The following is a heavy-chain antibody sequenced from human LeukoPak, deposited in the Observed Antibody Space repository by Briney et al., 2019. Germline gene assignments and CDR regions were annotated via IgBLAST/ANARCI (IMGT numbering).Heavy chain of an antibody. CDR3: ARAGDYYSSGSYVGY. Sequence: GGSLRLSCAASGFTFSSYSMNWVRQAPGKGLEWVSSISSSSSYIYYADSVKGRFTISRDNAQNSLYLQMNSLRAEDTAVYYCARAGDYYSSGSYVGYWGQGTLVTVSS. J-gene: IGHJ4*02. CDR1: GFTFSSYS. D-gene: IGHD3-10*01. V-gene: IGHV3-21*01. CDR2: ISSSSSYI.